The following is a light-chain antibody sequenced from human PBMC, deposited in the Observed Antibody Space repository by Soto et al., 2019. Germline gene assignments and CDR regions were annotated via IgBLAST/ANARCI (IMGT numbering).Light chain of an antibody. CDR2: GAS. CDR1: QSVGSSY. V-gene: IGKV3-20*01. J-gene: IGKJ1*01. Sequence: EVVLTQSPGTLSLSPGERATLSCRASQSVGSSYLAWYQQKPGQAPRLLIYGASTRATGIPARFSGSGSGTEFTLTISSLQPEDFATYYCQQYDSFSVTFGQGTKVDIK. CDR3: QQYDSFSVT.